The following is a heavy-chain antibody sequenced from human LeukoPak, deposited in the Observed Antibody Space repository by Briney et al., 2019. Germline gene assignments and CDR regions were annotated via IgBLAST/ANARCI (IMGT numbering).Heavy chain of an antibody. D-gene: IGHD3-22*01. V-gene: IGHV4-39*02. CDR1: GGSISSSTYY. J-gene: IGHJ4*02. Sequence: SETLSLTCSVPGGSISSSTYYWAWVRQPPGKGLEWIASIYYSGSTYYKESLKSRVTIYADTSKNQVSLKVSSVTAADTAVYYCARGRPYYYDRSGSELDNWGQGTLVTVSS. CDR2: IYYSGST. CDR3: ARGRPYYYDRSGSELDN.